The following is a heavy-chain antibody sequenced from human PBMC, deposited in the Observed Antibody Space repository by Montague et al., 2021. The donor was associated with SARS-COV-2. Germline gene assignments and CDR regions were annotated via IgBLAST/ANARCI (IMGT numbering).Heavy chain of an antibody. D-gene: IGHD2-15*01. Sequence: KPSLKSRVTISVDTSKTQFSLTLSSVTAADTAVYYCARGVDMNCFDRWGQGTLVTGAS. V-gene: IGHV4-59*09. J-gene: IGHJ5*02. CDR3: ARGVDMNCFDR.